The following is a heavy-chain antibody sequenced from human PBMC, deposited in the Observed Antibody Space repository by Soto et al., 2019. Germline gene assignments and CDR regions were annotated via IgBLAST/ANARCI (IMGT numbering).Heavy chain of an antibody. V-gene: IGHV3-7*05. CDR2: IKQDGSEK. Sequence: GGSLRLCCAASGFTFSSYWMIWVRQAPGKGLEWVANIKQDGSEKYYVDSVKGRFTISRDNAKNSLYLQMNSLRAEDTAVYYCARDYSSGWYGVDYYYGMDVWGQGTTVTVSS. CDR3: ARDYSSGWYGVDYYYGMDV. CDR1: GFTFSSYW. J-gene: IGHJ6*02. D-gene: IGHD6-19*01.